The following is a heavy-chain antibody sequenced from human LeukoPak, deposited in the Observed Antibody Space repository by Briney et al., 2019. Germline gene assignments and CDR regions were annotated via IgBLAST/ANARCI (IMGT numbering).Heavy chain of an antibody. CDR2: ISWNSGSI. V-gene: IGHV3-9*01. Sequence: GGSLRLSCGASGFTFDDYAMHWVRQAPGKGLEWVSGISWNSGSIGYADSVKGRFTISRDNAKNSLYLHMNSLRAEDTALSYCAKDSLWFGEFPHYGMDVWGQGTTVTVSS. J-gene: IGHJ6*02. CDR3: AKDSLWFGEFPHYGMDV. CDR1: GFTFDDYA. D-gene: IGHD3-10*01.